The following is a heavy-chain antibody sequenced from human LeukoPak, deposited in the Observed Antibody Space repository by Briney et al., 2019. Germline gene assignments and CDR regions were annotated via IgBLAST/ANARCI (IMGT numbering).Heavy chain of an antibody. CDR2: ISGSGGST. CDR1: GFIFSNYA. Sequence: PGGSLRLSCAASGFIFSNYAMNWVREAPGKGLEWVSGISGSGGSTYYADSVKGRFTISRDNSKNTMYLQMNSLRAEDTAVYYCAKGGAYYYDSSGYYYWGQGTLVTVSS. V-gene: IGHV3-23*01. D-gene: IGHD3-22*01. CDR3: AKGGAYYYDSSGYYY. J-gene: IGHJ4*02.